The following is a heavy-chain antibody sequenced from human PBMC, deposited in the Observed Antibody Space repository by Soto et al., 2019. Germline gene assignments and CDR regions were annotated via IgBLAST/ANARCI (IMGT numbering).Heavy chain of an antibody. CDR2: ISSNGGST. Sequence: GGSLRLSCAASGFTFSSYAMHWVRQAPGKGLEYVSAISSNGGSTYYANTVKGRFTISRDNSKNTLYLQMNSLRAEDMAVYYCARAVCTGAYCYSWPVNYGVDVWGQGTTVTVAS. J-gene: IGHJ6*02. CDR3: ARAVCTGAYCYSWPVNYGVDV. CDR1: GFTFSSYA. V-gene: IGHV3-64*01. D-gene: IGHD2-21*02.